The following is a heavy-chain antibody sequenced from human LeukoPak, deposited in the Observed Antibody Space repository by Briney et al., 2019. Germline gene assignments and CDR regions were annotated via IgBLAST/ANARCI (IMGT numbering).Heavy chain of an antibody. CDR3: ARERYWYDYVWGSYAFDYFDY. CDR1: GGTFSSYA. CDR2: IIPIFGTA. V-gene: IGHV1-69*13. J-gene: IGHJ4*02. D-gene: IGHD3-16*01. Sequence: SVKVSCKASGGTFSSYAISWVRQAPGQGLEWMGGIIPIFGTANYAQKFQGRVTITADESTSTAYMELGSLRSEDTAVYYCARERYWYDYVWGSYAFDYFDYWGQGTLVTVSS.